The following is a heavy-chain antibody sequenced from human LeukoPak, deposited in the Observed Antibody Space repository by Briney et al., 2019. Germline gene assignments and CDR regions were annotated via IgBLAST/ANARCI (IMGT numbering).Heavy chain of an antibody. CDR2: INPSGGST. CDR3: ASYLSGWPMKY. J-gene: IGHJ4*02. CDR1: GYTFTSYH. D-gene: IGHD6-19*01. V-gene: IGHV1-46*01. Sequence: ASVKVSCKASGYTFTSYHMHWVRQAPGQGHEWMGIINPSGGSTSYAQKFQGRVTMTRDMSTSTVYMELSSLRSEDTAVYYCASYLSGWPMKYWGQGTLVTVSS.